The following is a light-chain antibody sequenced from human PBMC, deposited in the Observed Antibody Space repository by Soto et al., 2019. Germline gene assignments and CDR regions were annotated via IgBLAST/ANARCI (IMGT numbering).Light chain of an antibody. J-gene: IGLJ2*01. CDR2: EGS. V-gene: IGLV2-23*01. CDR3: CSYAGSYVE. CDR1: SSDVGSYNL. Sequence: QSALTQPASVSGSPGQSITISCTGTSSDVGSYNLVSWYQQHPGKAPKLMIYEGSKRPSGVSNRFSGSKSGNTASLTISGLQAEDEADYYCCSYAGSYVEFGGGTQLTVL.